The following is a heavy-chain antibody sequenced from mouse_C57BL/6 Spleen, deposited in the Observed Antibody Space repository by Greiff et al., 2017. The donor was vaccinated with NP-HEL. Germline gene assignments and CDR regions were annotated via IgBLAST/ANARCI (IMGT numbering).Heavy chain of an antibody. V-gene: IGHV3-6*01. Sequence: EVKLQESGPGLVKPSQSLSLTCSVTGYSITSGYYWNWIRQFPGNKLEWMGYISYDGSNNYNPSLKNRISITRYTSKNQFFLTLNSVTTEDTATYYCAGLRREYFDVWGTGTTVTVSS. D-gene: IGHD2-4*01. CDR2: ISYDGSN. CDR1: GYSITSGYY. J-gene: IGHJ1*03. CDR3: AGLRREYFDV.